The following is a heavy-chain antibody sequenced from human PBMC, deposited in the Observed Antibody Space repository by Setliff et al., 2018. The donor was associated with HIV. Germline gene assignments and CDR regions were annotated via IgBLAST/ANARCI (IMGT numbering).Heavy chain of an antibody. CDR3: ARGGGVAVTTTGGTASFDY. CDR2: INPNSGGT. Sequence: ASVKVSCKASGYTFTGYYMHWVRQAPGQGLEWMGWINPNSGGTNYAQKFQGRVTMTRDTSISTAYMELSRLRSDDTAVYYCARGGGVAVTTTGGTASFDYWGQGTLVTVSS. V-gene: IGHV1-2*02. D-gene: IGHD2-15*01. CDR1: GYTFTGYY. J-gene: IGHJ4*02.